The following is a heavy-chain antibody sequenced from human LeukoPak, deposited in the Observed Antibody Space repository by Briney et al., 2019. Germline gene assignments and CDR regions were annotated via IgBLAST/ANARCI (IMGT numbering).Heavy chain of an antibody. CDR1: AGSISSAGYY. CDR3: ATDRRLIQGGFDC. J-gene: IGHJ4*02. CDR2: IYHSGTT. Sequence: SETLSLTCTVSAGSISSAGYYWTWIRQHPGKGLEWIGFIYHSGTTYYTPSLKSRVSMSVDTSKNEFSLKLTSVTAADTAMYYCATDRRLIQGGFDCWGQGTLVTVSS. D-gene: IGHD5-18*01. V-gene: IGHV4-31*03.